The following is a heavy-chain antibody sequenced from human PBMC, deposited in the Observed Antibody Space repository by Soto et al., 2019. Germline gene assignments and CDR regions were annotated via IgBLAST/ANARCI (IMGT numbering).Heavy chain of an antibody. CDR1: GFTFSSYD. V-gene: IGHV3-13*01. CDR3: ARGIADSSGYYQTVGAFDI. Sequence: GGSLRLSCAASGFTFSSYDMHWVRQATGKGLEWVSAIGTAGDTYYPGSVKGRFTISRENAKNSLYLQMNSLRAEDTAVYYCARGIADSSGYYQTVGAFDIWGQGTMVTVSS. D-gene: IGHD3-22*01. CDR2: IGTAGDT. J-gene: IGHJ3*02.